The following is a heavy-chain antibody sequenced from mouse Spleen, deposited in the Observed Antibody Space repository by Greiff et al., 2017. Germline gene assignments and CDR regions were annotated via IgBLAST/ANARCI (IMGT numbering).Heavy chain of an antibody. D-gene: IGHD4-1*01. CDR2: IYPYNGGT. V-gene: IGHV1S29*02. CDR3: ARRGLGPWYFDV. Sequence: EVKLQQSGPELVKPGASVKISCKASGYTFTDYNMHWVKQSHGKSLEWIGYIYPYNGGTGYNQKFKSKATLTVDNSSSTAYMELRSLTSEDSAVYYCARRGLGPWYFDVWGAGTTVTVSS. CDR1: GYTFTDYN. J-gene: IGHJ1*01.